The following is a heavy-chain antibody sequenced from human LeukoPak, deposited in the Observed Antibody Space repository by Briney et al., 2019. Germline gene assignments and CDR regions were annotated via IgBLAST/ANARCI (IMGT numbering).Heavy chain of an antibody. CDR1: GGSFSGYY. D-gene: IGHD2-8*01. J-gene: IGHJ5*02. Sequence: SETLSLTCAVYGGSFSGYYWSWIRQPPGKGLEWIGEINHSGSTNYNPSLKSRVTISVDTSKNQFSLKLSSVTAADTAVYYCARHSWVYVINWFAPWGQGTLVTVSS. CDR3: ARHSWVYVINWFAP. CDR2: INHSGST. V-gene: IGHV4-34*01.